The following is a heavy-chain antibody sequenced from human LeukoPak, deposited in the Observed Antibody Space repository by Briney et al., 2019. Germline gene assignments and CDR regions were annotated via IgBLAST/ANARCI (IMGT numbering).Heavy chain of an antibody. V-gene: IGHV3-48*04. Sequence: GGSLRLSCAASGFTFSSYAMSWVRQAPGKGLEWVSYISSSGSTIYYADSVKGRFTISRDNAKNSLYLQMNSLGAEDTAVYYCASTPTIYYYYGMDVWGQGTTVTVSS. J-gene: IGHJ6*02. CDR2: ISSSGSTI. CDR1: GFTFSSYA. D-gene: IGHD2-15*01. CDR3: ASTPTIYYYYGMDV.